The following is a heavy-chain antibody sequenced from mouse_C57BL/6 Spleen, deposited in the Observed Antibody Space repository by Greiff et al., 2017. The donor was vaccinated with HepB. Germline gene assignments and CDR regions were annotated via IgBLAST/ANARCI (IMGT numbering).Heavy chain of an antibody. D-gene: IGHD1-1*01. Sequence: VQLQQSGAELVKPGASVKISCKASGYAFSSYWMNWVKQRPGKGLEWIGQIYPGDGDTNYNGKFKGKATLTADKSSSTAYMQLSSLTSEDSAVYFCARRTTVVASPYYFYYWGQGTTLTVSS. J-gene: IGHJ2*01. CDR2: IYPGDGDT. V-gene: IGHV1-80*01. CDR1: GYAFSSYW. CDR3: ARRTTVVASPYYFYY.